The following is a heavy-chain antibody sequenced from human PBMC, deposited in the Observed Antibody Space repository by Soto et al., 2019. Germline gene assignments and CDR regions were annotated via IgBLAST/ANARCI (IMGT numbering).Heavy chain of an antibody. V-gene: IGHV3-23*01. CDR2: ISGSDGST. CDR1: GFTFSSYA. D-gene: IGHD6-19*01. Sequence: GGSLRLSCAASGFTFSSYAMSWVRQAPGKGLEWVSAISGSDGSTYYADSVKGRYTISRDNSKNTLYLQMNSLRAEDTAVYYCAKGKGIAVAGTAFDPWGQGTLVTVSS. CDR3: AKGKGIAVAGTAFDP. J-gene: IGHJ5*02.